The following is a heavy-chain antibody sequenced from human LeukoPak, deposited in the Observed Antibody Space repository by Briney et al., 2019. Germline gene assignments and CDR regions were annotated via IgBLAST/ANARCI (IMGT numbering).Heavy chain of an antibody. Sequence: SETLSLTCTVSGGSISSYYWSWIRQPPGKGLGWIGYIYYSGSTNYNPSLKSRVTISVDTSKNQFSLKLSSVTAADTAVYYCARVIGYGEIDYWGQGTLVTVSS. D-gene: IGHD4/OR15-4a*01. CDR1: GGSISSYY. V-gene: IGHV4-59*12. CDR3: ARVIGYGEIDY. J-gene: IGHJ4*02. CDR2: IYYSGST.